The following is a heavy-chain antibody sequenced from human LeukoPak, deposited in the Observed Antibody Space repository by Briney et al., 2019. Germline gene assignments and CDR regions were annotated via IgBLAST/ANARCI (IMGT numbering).Heavy chain of an antibody. D-gene: IGHD1-26*01. CDR3: ARSWAGMYYPFYYFDY. J-gene: IGHJ4*02. CDR1: GFTFSSNS. CDR2: INHRGTT. Sequence: GSLRLSCAASGFTFSSNSMNWVRQPPGKGLEWIAEINHRGTTHYNPSLKSRVNISADTSKNQFSLHLDSVTAADTAVYYCARSWAGMYYPFYYFDYWGQGTLVSVSS. V-gene: IGHV4-34*08.